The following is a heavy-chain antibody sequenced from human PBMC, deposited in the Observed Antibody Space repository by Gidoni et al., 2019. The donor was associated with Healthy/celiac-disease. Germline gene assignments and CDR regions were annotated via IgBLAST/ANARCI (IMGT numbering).Heavy chain of an antibody. CDR1: GYTFTSYG. D-gene: IGHD3-16*02. J-gene: IGHJ4*02. V-gene: IGHV1-18*04. CDR2: ISAYNGNT. Sequence: QVQLVQSGAEVKKPGASVKVSCKASGYTFTSYGISWVRQAPGQGLEWMGWISAYNGNTNYAQKLQGRVTMTTDTSTSTAYMELRSLRSDDTAVYYCARDPNLYYDYVWGSYRAPYFDYWGQGTLVTVSS. CDR3: ARDPNLYYDYVWGSYRAPYFDY.